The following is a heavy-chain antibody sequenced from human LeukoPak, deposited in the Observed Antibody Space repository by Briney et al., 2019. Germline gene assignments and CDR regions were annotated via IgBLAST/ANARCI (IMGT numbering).Heavy chain of an antibody. J-gene: IGHJ6*03. V-gene: IGHV3-48*01. CDR1: GFTFSSYS. CDR2: ISSSSSTI. CDR3: ARDIALGYCSSTSCFGYYYYMDV. D-gene: IGHD2-2*01. Sequence: PGGSLRLSCAASGFTFSSYSMNWVRQAPGKGLEWVSYISSSSSTIYYADSVKGRFTISRDNAKNSLYLQMNSLRAEDTAVYYCARDIALGYCSSTSCFGYYYYMDVWGKGTTVTVSS.